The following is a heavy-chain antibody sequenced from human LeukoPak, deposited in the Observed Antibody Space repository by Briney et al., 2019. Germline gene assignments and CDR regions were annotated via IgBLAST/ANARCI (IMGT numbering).Heavy chain of an antibody. J-gene: IGHJ5*02. D-gene: IGHD2-2*01. CDR3: ARHGSLDVVEPAATNWFDP. Sequence: GESLKISCKGSGYSFTSYWIGWVRQMPGKGLEWMGIIYPGDSDTRYSPSFQGQVTISADKSISTAYLQWSSLKASDTAMYYCARHGSLDVVEPAATNWFDPWGQGTLVTVSS. CDR1: GYSFTSYW. V-gene: IGHV5-51*01. CDR2: IYPGDSDT.